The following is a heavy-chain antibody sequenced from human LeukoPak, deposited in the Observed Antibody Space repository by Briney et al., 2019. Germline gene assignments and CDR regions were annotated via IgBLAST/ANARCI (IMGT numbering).Heavy chain of an antibody. CDR1: GYTFTGYY. D-gene: IGHD2-8*01. CDR2: ITPHNGGT. J-gene: IGHJ6*02. Sequence: ASVKVSCKASGYTFTGYYIHWVRQAPGQGLEWMGWITPHNGGTNYAQKFQGGVTMTRDTSISTAYMELSRLRSEDTAVYYCARGPERTGVGTRYYYDMDVWGQGTTVTVSS. CDR3: ARGPERTGVGTRYYYDMDV. V-gene: IGHV1-2*02.